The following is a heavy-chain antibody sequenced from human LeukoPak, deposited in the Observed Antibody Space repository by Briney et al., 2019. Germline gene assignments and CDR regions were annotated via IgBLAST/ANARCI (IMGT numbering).Heavy chain of an antibody. V-gene: IGHV1-2*02. Sequence: ASVKVSCTASGYTFTGCYMHWVRQAPGQGLEWMGWINPNSGGTNYAQKFQGRVTMTRDTSISTAYMELSRLRSDDTAVYYCARDQYDILTGYYIPIDYWGQGTLVTVSS. CDR1: GYTFTGCY. CDR3: ARDQYDILTGYYIPIDY. CDR2: INPNSGGT. J-gene: IGHJ4*02. D-gene: IGHD3-9*01.